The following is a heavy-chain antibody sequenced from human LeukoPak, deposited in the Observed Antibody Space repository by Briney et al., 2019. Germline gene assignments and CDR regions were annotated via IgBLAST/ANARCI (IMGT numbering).Heavy chain of an antibody. D-gene: IGHD2-21*01. CDR2: IGGSGRDI. CDR3: AKTARAYEY. J-gene: IGHJ4*02. CDR1: GFTFSDSY. V-gene: IGHV3-11*01. Sequence: PGGSPRLSCVASGFTFSDSYMSWVRQTPERGLECISYIGGSGRDIKYADSVKGRFTISRDNAKNALYLQMNSLRAEDTAVYYCAKTARAYEYWGQGTQVTVSS.